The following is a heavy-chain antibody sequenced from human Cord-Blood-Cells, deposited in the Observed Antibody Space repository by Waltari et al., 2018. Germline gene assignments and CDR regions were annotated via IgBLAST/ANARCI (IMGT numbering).Heavy chain of an antibody. Sequence: QVQLVQSGAEVQKPGASVKVSCKASGYTFTSYDINWVRQATGQGLEWIGWMNPNSGNTGYAQKFQGRVTSTRNTSISTAYMELSSLRSEDTAVYYCARAFEYSSSPFDYWGQGTLVTVSS. CDR1: GYTFTSYD. CDR2: MNPNSGNT. J-gene: IGHJ4*02. CDR3: ARAFEYSSSPFDY. D-gene: IGHD6-6*01. V-gene: IGHV1-8*03.